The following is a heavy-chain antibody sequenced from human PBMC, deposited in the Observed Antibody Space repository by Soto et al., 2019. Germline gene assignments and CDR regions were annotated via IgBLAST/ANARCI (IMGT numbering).Heavy chain of an antibody. J-gene: IGHJ4*02. CDR2: IKQDGSEK. CDR3: ARARLPAAIRGYFDY. Sequence: GGSLRLSCAASGFTFSSYWMSWVRQAPGKGLEWVANIKQDGSEKYYVDSVKGLFTISRDNAKTSLYLQMNSLRAEDTAVYYCARARLPAAIRGYFDYWGQGTLVTVSS. CDR1: GFTFSSYW. V-gene: IGHV3-7*03. D-gene: IGHD2-2*02.